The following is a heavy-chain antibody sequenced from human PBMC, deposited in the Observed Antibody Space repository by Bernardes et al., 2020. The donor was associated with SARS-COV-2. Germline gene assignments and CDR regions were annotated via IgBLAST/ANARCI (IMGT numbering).Heavy chain of an antibody. V-gene: IGHV3-21*06. CDR2: ISSSGNYK. D-gene: IGHD2-8*02. J-gene: IGHJ6*02. CDR3: ARGPYCPGGICTFYGMDV. CDR1: GFTFNTYS. Sequence: GGSLRLSCAASGFTFNTYSLNWVRQAPGKGLEWVSSISSSGNYKYYADSVKGRFTISRDSAKNSLYLEMNSLRAEDTAVYYCARGPYCPGGICTFYGMDVWGQGTTVTVSS.